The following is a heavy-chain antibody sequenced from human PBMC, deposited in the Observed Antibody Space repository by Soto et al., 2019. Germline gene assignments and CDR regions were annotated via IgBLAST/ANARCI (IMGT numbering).Heavy chain of an antibody. D-gene: IGHD3-9*01. J-gene: IGHJ6*02. V-gene: IGHV1-69*01. Sequence: QVQLVQSGAEVKKPGSSVKVSWKASGGTFSSYAISWVRQAPGQGLEWMGGIIPIFGTANYAQKFQGRVTITADESTSTAYMELSSLRSEDTAVYYCARVPGQFGLVITTPGTYYYVMDVWGQGTTVTVSS. CDR2: IIPIFGTA. CDR3: ARVPGQFGLVITTPGTYYYVMDV. CDR1: GGTFSSYA.